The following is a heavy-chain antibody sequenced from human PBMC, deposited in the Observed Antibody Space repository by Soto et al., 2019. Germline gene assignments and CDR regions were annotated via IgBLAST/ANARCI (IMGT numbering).Heavy chain of an antibody. D-gene: IGHD1-26*01. Sequence: GGSLRLSCAASGLIFSGHGMHWVRQAPGKGLQWVAVIRYDGSNIYYADSVKGRFTISRDNSKNTLYLQMNSLRAEDTAVYYCARDGVGATTFFGYFDYWGQGALVTVAS. CDR1: GLIFSGHG. CDR3: ARDGVGATTFFGYFDY. J-gene: IGHJ4*02. V-gene: IGHV3-33*01. CDR2: IRYDGSNI.